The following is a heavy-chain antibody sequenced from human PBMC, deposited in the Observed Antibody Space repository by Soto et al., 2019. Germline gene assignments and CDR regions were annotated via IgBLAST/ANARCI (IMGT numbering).Heavy chain of an antibody. CDR1: GWSFSGYY. CDR2: INHSGST. D-gene: IGHD4-17*01. CDR3: AKDLKGYADYYCDS. Sequence: SETLSLTCAVYGWSFSGYYWTWIRQPPGTGLEWIGEINHSGSTNYNPSLKSRVTISVDTSKNQFSLKLTSVTAADTAVYYCAKDLKGYADYYCDSRRQGTLVTVPS. J-gene: IGHJ4*02. V-gene: IGHV4-34*01.